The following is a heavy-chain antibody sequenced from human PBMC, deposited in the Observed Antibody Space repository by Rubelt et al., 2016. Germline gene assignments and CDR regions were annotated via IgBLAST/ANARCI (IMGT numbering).Heavy chain of an antibody. Sequence: QVQLQESGPGLVKPSQTLSLTCTVSGGSISSGGYYWSWIRQHSGKGLEWSGYIYYSGSTYYNPSRKSRVTISVDTSKNQFSLKLSSVTAADTAVYYCARGNYGDYGYWGQGTLVTVSS. V-gene: IGHV4-31*03. D-gene: IGHD4-17*01. CDR2: IYYSGST. CDR1: GGSISSGGYY. CDR3: ARGNYGDYGY. J-gene: IGHJ4*02.